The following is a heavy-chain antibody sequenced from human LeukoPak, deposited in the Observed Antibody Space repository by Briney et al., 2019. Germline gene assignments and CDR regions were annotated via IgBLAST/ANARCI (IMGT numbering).Heavy chain of an antibody. CDR1: GFTFSGSA. V-gene: IGHV3-73*01. D-gene: IGHD4-11*01. Sequence: PGGSLRLSCAASGFTFSGSAMHWVRQASGKGLEWVGRIRSKANSYATAYAASVKGRFTISRDDSKNTAYLQMNSLKTEDTAVYYCTRGVSAVSENYYYYMDVWGKGTTVTVSS. CDR3: TRGVSAVSENYYYYMDV. J-gene: IGHJ6*03. CDR2: IRSKANSYAT.